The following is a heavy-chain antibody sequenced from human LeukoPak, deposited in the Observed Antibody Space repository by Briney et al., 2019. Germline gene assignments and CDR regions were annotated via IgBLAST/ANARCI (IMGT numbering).Heavy chain of an antibody. D-gene: IGHD2-2*01. CDR3: AKSGRGSSTDYLDY. Sequence: PGGSLRLSCAGTGFTVSSSYMNWVRQAPGKGLEWVSLIFGDDNTRYADPVKGRFTISRHNSKNTVYLQMNSLRPDDTAVYYCAKSGRGSSTDYLDYWGQGTLVTVSS. V-gene: IGHV3-53*04. J-gene: IGHJ4*02. CDR1: GFTVSSSY. CDR2: IFGDDNT.